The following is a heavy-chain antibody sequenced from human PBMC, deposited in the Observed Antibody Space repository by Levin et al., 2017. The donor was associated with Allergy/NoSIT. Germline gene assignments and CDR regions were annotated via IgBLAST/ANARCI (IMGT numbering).Heavy chain of an antibody. CDR1: GFSLSTSGMC. V-gene: IGHV2-70*01. D-gene: IGHD5-18*01. Sequence: SGPTLVKPTQTLTLTCTFSGFSLSTSGMCVSWIRQPPGKALEWLALIDWDDDKYYSTSLKTRLTISKDTSKNQVVLTMTNMDPVDTATYYCARGPTRGYSYGYSDDYYYYGMDVWGQGTPVTVSS. J-gene: IGHJ6*02. CDR2: IDWDDDK. CDR3: ARGPTRGYSYGYSDDYYYYGMDV.